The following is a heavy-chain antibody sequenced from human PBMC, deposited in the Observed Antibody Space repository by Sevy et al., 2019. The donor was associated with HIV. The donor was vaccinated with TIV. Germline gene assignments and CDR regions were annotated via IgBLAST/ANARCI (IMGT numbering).Heavy chain of an antibody. CDR3: ARVGAHYYYYYMDV. V-gene: IGHV4-34*01. CDR1: GGSFSGYF. D-gene: IGHD1-26*01. J-gene: IGHJ6*03. CDR2: INHSGST. Sequence: SETLSLTCAVYGGSFSGYFWSWIRQPPGKGLEWIGEINHSGSTSNNPSLKSRVTISVDTSKNQFSMKLSSVTAADTAVYFCARVGAHYYYYYMDVWGKGTTVTVSS.